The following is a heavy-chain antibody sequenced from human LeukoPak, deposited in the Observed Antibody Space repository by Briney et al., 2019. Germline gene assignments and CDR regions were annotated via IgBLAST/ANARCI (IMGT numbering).Heavy chain of an antibody. J-gene: IGHJ4*02. D-gene: IGHD2/OR15-2a*01. CDR1: GGSFSGYY. Sequence: MPSETLSLTCAVYGGSFSGYYWSWIRQPPGKGLEWIGEINHSGSTNYNPSLKSRVIISVDTSKNQFSLKLSSVTAADTAVYYCASTLAVNYFDYWGQGTLVTVSS. CDR2: INHSGST. V-gene: IGHV4-34*01. CDR3: ASTLAVNYFDY.